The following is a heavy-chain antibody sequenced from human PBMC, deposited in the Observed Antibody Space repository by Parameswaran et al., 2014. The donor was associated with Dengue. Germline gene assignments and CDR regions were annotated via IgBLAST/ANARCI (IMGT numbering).Heavy chain of an antibody. CDR3: ARLGGAIAYAFDI. J-gene: IGHJ3*02. D-gene: IGHD3-10*01. Sequence: PREGLEWMGIIYPGDSDTRYSPSFQGQVTISADKSISTAYLQWSSLKASDTAMYYCARLGGAIAYAFDIWGQGTMVTVSS. CDR2: IYPGDSDT. V-gene: IGHV5-51*01.